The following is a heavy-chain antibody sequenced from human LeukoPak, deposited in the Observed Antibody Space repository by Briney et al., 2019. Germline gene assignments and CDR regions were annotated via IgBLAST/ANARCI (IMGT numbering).Heavy chain of an antibody. V-gene: IGHV3-11*01. CDR1: GFTFSDYY. D-gene: IGHD3-22*01. CDR3: ARMNTYYYDSSFPY. J-gene: IGHJ4*02. CDR2: ISSSGSTI. Sequence: GGSLRLSCAASGFTFSDYYMSWIRQAPGKGLEWVSYISSSGSTIYYADSVKGRFTISRDNAKNSLYLQMNSLRAEDTALYYCARMNTYYYDSSFPYWGQGTLVTVSS.